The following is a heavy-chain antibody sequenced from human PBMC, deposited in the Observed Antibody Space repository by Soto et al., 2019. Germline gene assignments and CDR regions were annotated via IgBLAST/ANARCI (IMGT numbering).Heavy chain of an antibody. D-gene: IGHD3-16*02. CDR3: AKDSDITFGGVIVISALDY. CDR1: GFTFSSYG. J-gene: IGHJ4*02. V-gene: IGHV3-30*18. CDR2: ISYDGSNK. Sequence: QVQLVESGGGVVQPGRSLRLSCAASGFTFSSYGMHWVRQAPGKGLEWVAVISYDGSNKYYADSVKGRFTISRDNSKNTMYKQMNSMRAEDTAVYYCAKDSDITFGGVIVISALDYWGQGTLVTVSS.